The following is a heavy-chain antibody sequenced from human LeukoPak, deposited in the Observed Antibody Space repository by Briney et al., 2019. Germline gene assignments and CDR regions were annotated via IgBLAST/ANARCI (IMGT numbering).Heavy chain of an antibody. V-gene: IGHV4-61*01. CDR1: GGSVSSGSYY. J-gene: IGHJ4*02. CDR3: ARSVSYCDSSGCLDY. CDR2: IYYSGST. Sequence: SETLSLTCTVSGGSVSSGSYYWSWIRQPPGKGLEWIGYIYYSGSTNYNPSLKSRVTISVDTSKNQFSLKLSSVTAADTAVYYCARSVSYCDSSGCLDYWGQGTLVTVSS. D-gene: IGHD3-22*01.